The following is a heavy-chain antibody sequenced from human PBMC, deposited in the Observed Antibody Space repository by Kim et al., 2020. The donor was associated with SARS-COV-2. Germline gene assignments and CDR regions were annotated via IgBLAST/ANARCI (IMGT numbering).Heavy chain of an antibody. Sequence: SETLSLTCTVSGGSISSSSYFWGWIRQPPGKELEWIGSIYYSGSTYYNPSLRSRVTISVDTSKNQFSLKLSSVTAADTAVYYCVRYDYVWGTYRYYYGMDVWGQGTTVTVSS. D-gene: IGHD3-16*02. J-gene: IGHJ6*02. CDR3: VRYDYVWGTYRYYYGMDV. CDR2: IYYSGST. CDR1: GGSISSSSYF. V-gene: IGHV4-39*01.